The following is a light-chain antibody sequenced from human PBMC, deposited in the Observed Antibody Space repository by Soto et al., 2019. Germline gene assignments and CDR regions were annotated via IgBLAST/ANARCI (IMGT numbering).Light chain of an antibody. V-gene: IGKV1-8*01. Sequence: AIRMTQSPSSLSASTGDRVTITCRASQGISSYLAWYQQKPEKAPKILISAASTLQSGVPSGFSGSGSGTDFTLTISWLQSEDYATYFCQQYYCSPLTFGGGNKVEIK. CDR2: AAS. CDR3: QQYYCSPLT. J-gene: IGKJ4*01. CDR1: QGISSY.